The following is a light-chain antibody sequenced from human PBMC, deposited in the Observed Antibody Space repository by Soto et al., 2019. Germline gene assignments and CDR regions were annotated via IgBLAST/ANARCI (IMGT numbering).Light chain of an antibody. CDR3: NSYTSTDTPYV. CDR2: RVS. CDR1: SSDVGGFNY. Sequence: QSVLTQPASVSGSPGQSITISCTGTSSDVGGFNYVSWFQQIPGKTPKLIIYRVSHRPSGVSVRFSGSKSGNTASLTISGLRAEDEADYYCNSYTSTDTPYVFGTGTKVTVL. V-gene: IGLV2-14*01. J-gene: IGLJ1*01.